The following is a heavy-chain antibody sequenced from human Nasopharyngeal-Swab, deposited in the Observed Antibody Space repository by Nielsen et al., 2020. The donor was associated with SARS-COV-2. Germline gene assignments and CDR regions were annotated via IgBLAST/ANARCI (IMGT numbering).Heavy chain of an antibody. CDR2: IWYDGSNK. V-gene: IGHV3-33*01. CDR1: GFTFSSYG. D-gene: IGHD3-22*01. CDR3: ARDRGWRDNSGYCDY. J-gene: IGHJ4*02. Sequence: GESLKISCAASGFTFSSYGMHWVRQAPGKGLEWVAVIWYDGSNKYYADSVKGRFTISRDNSKNTLYLQMNSLRAEDTAVYYCARDRGWRDNSGYCDYWGQGTLVTVSS.